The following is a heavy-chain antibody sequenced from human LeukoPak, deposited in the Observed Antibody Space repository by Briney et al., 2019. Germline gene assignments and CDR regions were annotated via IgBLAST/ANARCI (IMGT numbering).Heavy chain of an antibody. CDR1: GYTFTSYG. CDR3: ARDISEQWLVPSYYYYGMDV. J-gene: IGHJ6*04. Sequence: GASVKVSCKASGYTFTSYGISWVRQAPGQGLEWMGWISAYNGNTNYAQKLQARVTMTTDTSTSTAYMELRSLRSDDTAVYYCARDISEQWLVPSYYYYGMDVWGKGTTVTVSS. V-gene: IGHV1-18*04. D-gene: IGHD6-19*01. CDR2: ISAYNGNT.